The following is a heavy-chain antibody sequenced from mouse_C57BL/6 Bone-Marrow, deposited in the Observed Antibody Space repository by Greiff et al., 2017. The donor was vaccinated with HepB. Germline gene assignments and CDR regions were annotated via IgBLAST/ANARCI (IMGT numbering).Heavy chain of an antibody. Sequence: QVQLQQPGAELVKPGASVKLSCKASGYTFTSYWMQWVKQRPGQGLEWIGEIDPSDSYTNYNQKFKGKATLTVDTSSSTAYMQLSSLTSEDSAVYYGARIDYDDGSWFAYWGQGTLVTVSA. J-gene: IGHJ3*01. D-gene: IGHD2-4*01. CDR2: IDPSDSYT. CDR3: ARIDYDDGSWFAY. CDR1: GYTFTSYW. V-gene: IGHV1-50*01.